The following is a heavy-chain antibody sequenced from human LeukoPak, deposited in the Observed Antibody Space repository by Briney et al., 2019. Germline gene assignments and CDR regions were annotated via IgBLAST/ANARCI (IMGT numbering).Heavy chain of an antibody. CDR1: GFTFSSYG. Sequence: GGSLRLSCVASGFTFSSYGMNWVRQAPGKGLEWVSSISSSSYIYYADSVKGRFTISRDNAKNSLYLQMNGLRAEDTAVYYCAREGYSYGYHFDYWGQGTLVTVSS. J-gene: IGHJ4*02. CDR3: AREGYSYGYHFDY. D-gene: IGHD5-18*01. CDR2: ISSSSYI. V-gene: IGHV3-21*01.